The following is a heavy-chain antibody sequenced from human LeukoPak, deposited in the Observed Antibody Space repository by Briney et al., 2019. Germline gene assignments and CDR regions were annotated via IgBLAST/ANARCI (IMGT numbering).Heavy chain of an antibody. V-gene: IGHV1-2*02. D-gene: IGHD3-10*01. J-gene: IGHJ4*02. Sequence: ASVKVSCKASGYTFTGYYMHWVRQAPGQGLEWMGWINPNGGGTNYAQKFQGRVTMTRDTSISTAYMELSRLRSDDTAVYYCARVPNTYYGSGSFWGQGTLVTVSP. CDR1: GYTFTGYY. CDR3: ARVPNTYYGSGSF. CDR2: INPNGGGT.